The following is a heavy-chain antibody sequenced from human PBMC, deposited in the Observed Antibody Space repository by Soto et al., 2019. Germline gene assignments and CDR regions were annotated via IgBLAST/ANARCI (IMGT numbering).Heavy chain of an antibody. J-gene: IGHJ4*02. V-gene: IGHV4-39*01. CDR2: IYYTGST. CDR1: GGSISSGGYY. D-gene: IGHD6-13*01. Sequence: PSETLSLTCTVSGGSISSGGYYWSWIRQHPGKGLEWIGTIYYTGSTYYSPSLKSRVTVSVDTSKNQFSLELSSVTAADTAVYYCARRLHSSSWCYFDYWGQGTLVTVSS. CDR3: ARRLHSSSWCYFDY.